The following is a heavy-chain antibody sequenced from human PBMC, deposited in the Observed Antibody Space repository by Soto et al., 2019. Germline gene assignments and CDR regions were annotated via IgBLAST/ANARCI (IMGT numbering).Heavy chain of an antibody. Sequence: ASVKVSCKASGYTFTSYAMHWVRQAPGQRLEWMGWINAGNGNTKYSQKFQGRVTITRDTSASTAYMELSSLRSEDTAVYYCASDFGKYCTNGVCYWYYLDVWGKGTTVSVSS. D-gene: IGHD2-8*01. J-gene: IGHJ6*03. V-gene: IGHV1-3*01. CDR1: GYTFTSYA. CDR2: INAGNGNT. CDR3: ASDFGKYCTNGVCYWYYLDV.